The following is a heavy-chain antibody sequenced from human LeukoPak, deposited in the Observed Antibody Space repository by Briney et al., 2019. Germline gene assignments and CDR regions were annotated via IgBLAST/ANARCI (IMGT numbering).Heavy chain of an antibody. D-gene: IGHD4-17*01. CDR3: ARGGRATVTTRRYWFDP. J-gene: IGHJ5*02. CDR1: GGSISSYY. Sequence: SETLSLTCTVSGGSISSYYWSWIRQPPGKGLEWIGYIYYSGSTNYNPSLKSRVTISVDTSKNQFSLKLSSVTAADTAVYYCARGGRATVTTRRYWFDPWGQGTLVTVSS. V-gene: IGHV4-59*08. CDR2: IYYSGST.